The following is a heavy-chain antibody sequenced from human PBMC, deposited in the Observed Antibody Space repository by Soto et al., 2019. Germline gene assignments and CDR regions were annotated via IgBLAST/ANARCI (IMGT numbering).Heavy chain of an antibody. D-gene: IGHD2-2*01. CDR1: GYTFTSYV. J-gene: IGHJ6*02. CDR3: ASNREQLLLYGMAV. CDR2: ISAYNGNT. V-gene: IGHV1-18*01. Sequence: QVQLVQSGAEVKKPGASVKVSCKASGYTFTSYVISWVRQAPGQGLEWMGWISAYNGNTNHAQELQGRVTMTTDTSTGTAYMELRSLRSDGTAVYYCASNREQLLLYGMAVWGQGTTVTVSS.